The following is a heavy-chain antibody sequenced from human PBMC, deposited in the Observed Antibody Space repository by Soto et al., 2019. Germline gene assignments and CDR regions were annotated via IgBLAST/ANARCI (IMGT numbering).Heavy chain of an antibody. Sequence: GGSLRLSCAASGFTFSNAWMTWVRQAPGKGLEWVGRIKNKSDGGTTDYAAPVKGRISISRDDSKNTLYLQMNSLKTEDTAVYYCTTGYGSGSDHWGQGARVTVSS. CDR1: GFTFSNAW. D-gene: IGHD3-10*01. J-gene: IGHJ4*02. CDR2: IKNKSDGGTT. V-gene: IGHV3-15*01. CDR3: TTGYGSGSDH.